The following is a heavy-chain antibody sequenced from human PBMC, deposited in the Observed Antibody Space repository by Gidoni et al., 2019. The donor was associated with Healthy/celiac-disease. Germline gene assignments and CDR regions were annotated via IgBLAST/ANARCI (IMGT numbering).Heavy chain of an antibody. CDR3: ARGGMTTPLGRIDY. CDR1: VGSISRGGYS. CDR2: IYYSGST. Sequence: QVQLQESGPGLVKPSQTLSLTCRVSVGSISRGGYSWRWIRQPPGKGLEWIGYIYYSGSTYYNPSLKSRVTISVDTSKNQFSLKLSSVTAADTAVYYCARGGMTTPLGRIDYWGQGTLVTVSS. V-gene: IGHV4-30-4*07. J-gene: IGHJ4*02.